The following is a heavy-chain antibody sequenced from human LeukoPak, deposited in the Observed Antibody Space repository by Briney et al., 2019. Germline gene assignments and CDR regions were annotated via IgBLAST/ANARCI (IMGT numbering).Heavy chain of an antibody. J-gene: IGHJ4*02. CDR1: GYSISSGYY. V-gene: IGHV4-38-2*01. CDR3: ARSLAVAVYFDY. D-gene: IGHD6-19*01. Sequence: SETLSLTCAVSGYSISSGYYWGWIRQPPGKGLEWIGSIYHSGSTYYNPSLKSRVTISVDTSKNQFSLKLSSVTAADTAVYYCARSLAVAVYFDYWGQGTLVTVSS. CDR2: IYHSGST.